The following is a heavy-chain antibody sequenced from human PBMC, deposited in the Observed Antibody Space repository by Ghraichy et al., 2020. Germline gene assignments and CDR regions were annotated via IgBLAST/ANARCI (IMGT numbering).Heavy chain of an antibody. J-gene: IGHJ4*02. CDR1: GFTFDDYA. CDR3: ATGGGDSSGWYVYY. D-gene: IGHD6-19*01. V-gene: IGHV3-9*01. Sequence: GGSLRLSCAASGFTFDDYAMHWVRQAPGKGLEWVSGISCNSGSIGYADSVKGRFTISRDNAKNSLYLQMNSLRAEDTALYYCATGGGDSSGWYVYYWGQGTLVTVSS. CDR2: ISCNSGSI.